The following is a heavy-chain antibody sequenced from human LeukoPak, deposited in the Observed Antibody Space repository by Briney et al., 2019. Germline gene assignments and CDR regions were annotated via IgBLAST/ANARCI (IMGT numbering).Heavy chain of an antibody. CDR2: IIPIFGTA. D-gene: IGHD2-2*01. V-gene: IGHV1-69*13. CDR3: ASLYCSSTSCSSGGFDP. Sequence: SVKVSCKASGGTFSSYAISWVRQAPGQGLEWMEGIIPIFGTANYAQKFQGRVTITADESTSTAYMELSSLRSEDTAVYYCASLYCSSTSCSSGGFDPWGQGTLVTVSS. CDR1: GGTFSSYA. J-gene: IGHJ5*02.